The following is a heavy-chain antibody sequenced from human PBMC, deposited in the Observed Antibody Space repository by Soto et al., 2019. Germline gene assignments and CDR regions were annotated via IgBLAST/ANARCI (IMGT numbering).Heavy chain of an antibody. CDR1: EFTFSNYA. D-gene: IGHD6-13*01. V-gene: IGHV3-48*01. Sequence: GGSLRLSCAASEFTFSNYAMSWVRQAPGKGLDLVSYISSSSSTIYYAASVKGRFTISRDNAKNSLYLQMNSLRAEDTAVYYCARHPERIAEIGWFDPWGQGTLVTVSS. J-gene: IGHJ5*02. CDR3: ARHPERIAEIGWFDP. CDR2: ISSSSSTI.